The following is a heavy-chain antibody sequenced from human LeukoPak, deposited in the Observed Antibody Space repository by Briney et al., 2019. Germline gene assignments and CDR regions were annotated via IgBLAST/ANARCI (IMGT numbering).Heavy chain of an antibody. CDR1: GGSISSSSYY. D-gene: IGHD2-2*02. Sequence: SETLSLTCTVSGGSISSSSYYWGWIRQPPGKGLEWIGSIYYSGSTYYNPSLKSRVTISVDTSKNQFSLKLSSVTAADTAVYYCARDGLGYCSSTSCYKNWFDPWGQGTLVTVSS. CDR2: IYYSGST. V-gene: IGHV4-39*07. J-gene: IGHJ5*02. CDR3: ARDGLGYCSSTSCYKNWFDP.